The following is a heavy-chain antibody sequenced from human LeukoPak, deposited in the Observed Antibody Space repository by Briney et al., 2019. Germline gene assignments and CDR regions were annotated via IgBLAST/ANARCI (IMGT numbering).Heavy chain of an antibody. Sequence: SETLSLTCTVPGGAISSYYWSWIRQPPGKGLEWIGYVSYTGDASQNPSLRGRVTMSVDTSNNQVSLELSSVTAADTAVYFCAREYNSGFDYWGQGTLVTVSS. CDR3: AREYNSGFDY. CDR1: GGAISSYY. CDR2: VSYTGDA. V-gene: IGHV4-59*01. D-gene: IGHD6-19*01. J-gene: IGHJ4*02.